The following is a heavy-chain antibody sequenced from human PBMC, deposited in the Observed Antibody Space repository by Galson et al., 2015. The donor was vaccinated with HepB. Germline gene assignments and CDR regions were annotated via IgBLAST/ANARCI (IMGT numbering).Heavy chain of an antibody. Sequence: SLRLSCAASTFIFNTYSMNWVRQAPGKGLEWVSYISSGTTTIYYADSVKGRFTISRDNAKMSLYLQMNGLRAEDTAVYYFVFLRGNDLKPLDYWGQGTLVTVSS. D-gene: IGHD4-23*01. CDR1: TFIFNTYS. CDR3: VFLRGNDLKPLDY. CDR2: ISSGTTTI. J-gene: IGHJ4*02. V-gene: IGHV3-48*04.